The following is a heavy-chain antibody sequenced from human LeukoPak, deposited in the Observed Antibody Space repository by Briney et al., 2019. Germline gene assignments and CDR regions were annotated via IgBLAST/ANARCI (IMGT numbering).Heavy chain of an antibody. Sequence: GGSLRLSCAASGFTFSSSWMSWVRQAPGKGLEWVANISPDGSETNYVDSVKGRFTISRDNAKNSLYLQMNRLRAEDTAVYYCARPRVPDSWGQGTLVTVSS. CDR1: GFTFSSSW. CDR2: ISPDGSET. V-gene: IGHV3-7*01. J-gene: IGHJ4*02. CDR3: ARPRVPDS.